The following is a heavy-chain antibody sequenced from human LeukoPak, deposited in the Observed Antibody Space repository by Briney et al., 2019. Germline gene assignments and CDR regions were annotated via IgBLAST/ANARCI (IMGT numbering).Heavy chain of an antibody. CDR1: GFTFSSYG. CDR2: ISYDGSNK. V-gene: IGHV3-30*18. J-gene: IGHJ4*02. D-gene: IGHD6-19*01. Sequence: PGGSLRLSCAASGFTFSSYGMHWVRQAPGKGLEWVAVISYDGSNKYYADSVKGRFTISRDNSKNTLYLQMNSLRAEDTAVYYCAKEGWAGYSSGWYPHFDYWGQGTLVTVSS. CDR3: AKEGWAGYSSGWYPHFDY.